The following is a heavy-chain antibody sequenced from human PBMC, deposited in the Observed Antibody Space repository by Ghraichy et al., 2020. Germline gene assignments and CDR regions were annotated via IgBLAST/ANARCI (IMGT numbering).Heavy chain of an antibody. CDR2: ISSSSSTI. CDR3: ARGGLWLWELLGTTGGNYYYGMDV. V-gene: IGHV3-48*01. Sequence: GGSLRLSCAASGFTFSSYSMNWVRQAPGKGLEWVSYISSSSSTIYYADSVKGRFTISRDNAKNPLYRQRNSLWAEDAAVYYCARGGLWLWELLGTTGGNYYYGMDVWGQGTTVTVSS. CDR1: GFTFSSYS. J-gene: IGHJ6*02. D-gene: IGHD3-10*01.